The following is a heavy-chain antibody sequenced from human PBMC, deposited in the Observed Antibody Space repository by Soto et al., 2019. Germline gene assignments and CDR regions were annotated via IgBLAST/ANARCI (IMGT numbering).Heavy chain of an antibody. J-gene: IGHJ3*02. CDR2: INHSGST. Sequence: NPSETLSLTCGVYGGSFSCYYWIWIRQPPGKGLEWIGEINHSGSTNYNPSLKSRVTISVDTSKNQFSLKLSSVTAADTAVYYCARVRRPGSDGWGTHRITMIVVANPDAFDIWGQGTMVTVSS. CDR1: GGSFSCYY. D-gene: IGHD3-22*01. V-gene: IGHV4-34*01. CDR3: ARVRRPGSDGWGTHRITMIVVANPDAFDI.